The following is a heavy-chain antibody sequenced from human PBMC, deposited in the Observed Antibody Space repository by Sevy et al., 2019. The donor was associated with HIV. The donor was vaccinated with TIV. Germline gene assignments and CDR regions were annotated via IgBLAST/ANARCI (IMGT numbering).Heavy chain of an antibody. CDR3: AKWGLAAAGQPDAFDI. CDR2: ISYDGSNK. J-gene: IGHJ3*02. V-gene: IGHV3-30*18. D-gene: IGHD6-13*01. CDR1: GFTFSSYG. Sequence: GGSLRLSCAASGFTFSSYGMHWVRQAPGKGLEWVAVISYDGSNKYYADSVKGRFTISRDNSKNTLYLQMNSLRAEDTAVYYCAKWGLAAAGQPDAFDIWGQRTMVTVSS.